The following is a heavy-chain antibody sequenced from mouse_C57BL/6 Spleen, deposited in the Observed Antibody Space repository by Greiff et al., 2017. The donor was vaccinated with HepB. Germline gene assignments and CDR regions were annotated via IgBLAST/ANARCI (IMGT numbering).Heavy chain of an antibody. J-gene: IGHJ2*01. D-gene: IGHD1-1*01. Sequence: EVQLQQSGPELVKPGASVKISCKASGYTFTDYYMNWVKQSHGKSLEWIGDINPNNGGTSYNQKFKGKATLTVDKSSSTAYMELRSLTSEDSAVYYCARGRITTVVAYFDYWGQGTTLTVSS. CDR3: ARGRITTVVAYFDY. V-gene: IGHV1-26*01. CDR1: GYTFTDYY. CDR2: INPNNGGT.